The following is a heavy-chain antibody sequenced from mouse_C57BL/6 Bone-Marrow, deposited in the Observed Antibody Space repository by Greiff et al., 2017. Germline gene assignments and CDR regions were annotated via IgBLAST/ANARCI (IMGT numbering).Heavy chain of an antibody. CDR1: GFTFSDFY. Sequence: EVQLVESGGGLVQSGRSLRLSCATSGFTFSDFYMEWVRQAPGKGLEWIAASRNKANDYTTEYSASVKGRFIVSRDTSQSILYLQMNALRAEDTAIYYCARDAYYYYAMVYWGQGTSVTVSS. CDR3: ARDAYYYYAMVY. CDR2: SRNKANDYTT. D-gene: IGHD1-1*01. V-gene: IGHV7-1*01. J-gene: IGHJ4*01.